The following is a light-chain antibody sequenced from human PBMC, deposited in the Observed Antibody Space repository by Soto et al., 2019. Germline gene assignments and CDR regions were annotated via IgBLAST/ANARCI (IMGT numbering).Light chain of an antibody. CDR1: NRDVGKFDY. CDR3: ASYTDTTTQV. CDR2: AVT. V-gene: IGLV2-14*01. Sequence: QSALTQPASVSASPGQSITISCTGTNRDVGKFDYVSWYQHHPGKAPKLVISAVTRRSSGVSDRFSGSKSGNTATLTISGLQAEDEADYYCASYTDTTTQVFGGGTKLTVL. J-gene: IGLJ3*02.